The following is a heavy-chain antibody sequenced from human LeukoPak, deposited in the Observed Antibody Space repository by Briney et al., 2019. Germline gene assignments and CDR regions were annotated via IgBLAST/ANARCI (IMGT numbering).Heavy chain of an antibody. CDR1: GDTFSSNY. V-gene: IGHV1-46*01. J-gene: IGHJ3*02. CDR3: ARVRFSSGWYIAFDM. CDR2: IHPSGGST. D-gene: IGHD6-19*01. Sequence: ASVKVSCKASGDTFSSNYVQWVRQAPGQGLEWMGIIHPSGGSTTYAQKFQGRVTMTRDTSTSTAYMELSSLRSEDTAVYYCARVRFSSGWYIAFDMWGQGTMVTVSS.